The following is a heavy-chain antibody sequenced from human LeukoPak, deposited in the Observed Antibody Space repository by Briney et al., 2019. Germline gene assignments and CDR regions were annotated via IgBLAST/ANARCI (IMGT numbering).Heavy chain of an antibody. D-gene: IGHD5-18*01. CDR2: IYTSGST. J-gene: IGHJ6*03. CDR1: GGSISSYY. CDR3: AGYVDTAMVSGYYMDV. Sequence: PLETLSLTCTVSGGSISSYYWSWIRQPPGKGLEWIGYIYTSGSTNYNPSLKSRVTISVDTSKNQFSLKLSSVTAADTAVYYCAGYVDTAMVSGYYMDVWGKGTTVTVSS. V-gene: IGHV4-4*09.